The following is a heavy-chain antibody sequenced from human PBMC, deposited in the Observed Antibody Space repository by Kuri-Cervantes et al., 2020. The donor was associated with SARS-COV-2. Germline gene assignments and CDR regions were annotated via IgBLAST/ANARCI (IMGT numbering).Heavy chain of an antibody. V-gene: IGHV1-69*13. Sequence: SVKVSCKASGGTFSSYAISWVRQAPGQGLEWMGGIIPIFGTANYAQKFQGRVTITADESTSTAYMGLSSLRSEDTAVYYCASAHWDSSGYYPGGYYGMDVWGQGTTVTVSS. D-gene: IGHD3-22*01. J-gene: IGHJ6*02. CDR2: IIPIFGTA. CDR1: GGTFSSYA. CDR3: ASAHWDSSGYYPGGYYGMDV.